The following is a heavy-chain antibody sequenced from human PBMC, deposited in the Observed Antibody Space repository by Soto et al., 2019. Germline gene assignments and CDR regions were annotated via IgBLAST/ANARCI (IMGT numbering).Heavy chain of an antibody. Sequence: GGSLRLSCSASGFTFSSYAMHWVRQAPGKGLEYVSAISSNGGSTYYADSVKGRFTISRDNSKNTLYLQMSSLRAEDTAVYYCVSPLEWFGELSAFDIWGQGTMVTVSS. V-gene: IGHV3-64D*06. J-gene: IGHJ3*02. CDR1: GFTFSSYA. CDR2: ISSNGGST. D-gene: IGHD3-10*01. CDR3: VSPLEWFGELSAFDI.